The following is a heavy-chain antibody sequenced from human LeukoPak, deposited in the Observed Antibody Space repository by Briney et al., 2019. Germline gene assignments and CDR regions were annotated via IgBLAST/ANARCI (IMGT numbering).Heavy chain of an antibody. CDR3: ARDTADDYGDY. Sequence: GRSLRLSCAASGFTVSSNYMSWVRQAPGKGLEWVSVIYSGGSTYYADSVKGRFTISRDNSKNTLYLQMNSLRAEDTAVYYCARDTADDYGDYWGQGTLVTVSS. V-gene: IGHV3-66*01. J-gene: IGHJ4*02. CDR1: GFTVSSNY. CDR2: IYSGGST.